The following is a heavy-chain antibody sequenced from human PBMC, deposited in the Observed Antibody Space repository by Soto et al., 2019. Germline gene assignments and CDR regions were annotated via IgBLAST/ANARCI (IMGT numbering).Heavy chain of an antibody. CDR3: ARVNVVVVAATREYYFDY. D-gene: IGHD2-15*01. CDR1: GYTFTGYY. V-gene: IGHV1-2*02. CDR2: INPNSGGT. J-gene: IGHJ4*02. Sequence: VASVKVSFKASGYTFTGYYMHWVRQAPGQGLEWMGWINPNSGGTNYAQKFQGRVTMTRDTSISTAYMELSRLRSDDTAVYYCARVNVVVVAATREYYFDYWGQGTLVTVSS.